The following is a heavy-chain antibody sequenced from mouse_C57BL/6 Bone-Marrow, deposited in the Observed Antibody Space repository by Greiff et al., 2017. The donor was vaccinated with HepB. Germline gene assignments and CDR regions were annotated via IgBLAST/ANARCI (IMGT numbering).Heavy chain of an antibody. CDR2: IYPRDGST. D-gene: IGHD2-3*01. J-gene: IGHJ2*01. Sequence: LQESDAELVKPGASVKISCKVSGYTFTDHTIHWMKQRPEQGLEWIGYIYPRDGSTKYNEKFKGKATLTADKSSSTAYMQLNSLTSEDSAVYFCARYDGYPSYYFDYWGQGTTLTVSS. CDR1: GYTFTDHT. CDR3: ARYDGYPSYYFDY. V-gene: IGHV1-78*01.